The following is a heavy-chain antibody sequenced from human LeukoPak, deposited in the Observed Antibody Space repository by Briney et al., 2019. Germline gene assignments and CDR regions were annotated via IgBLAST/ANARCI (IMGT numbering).Heavy chain of an antibody. J-gene: IGHJ4*02. Sequence: PGGSLRLSCAASGFTFSSYSMNWVRQAPGKGLEWVSSISSSSSYIYYADSVKGRFTISRDNAKNSLYLQMNSLRAEDTAVYYCARGIYDFWSGYYGGPFDYSGQGTLVTVSS. V-gene: IGHV3-21*01. CDR1: GFTFSSYS. CDR2: ISSSSSYI. D-gene: IGHD3-3*01. CDR3: ARGIYDFWSGYYGGPFDY.